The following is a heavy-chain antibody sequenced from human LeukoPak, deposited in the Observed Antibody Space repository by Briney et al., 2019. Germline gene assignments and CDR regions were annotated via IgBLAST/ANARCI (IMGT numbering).Heavy chain of an antibody. J-gene: IGHJ4*02. CDR1: GFTFSSYS. D-gene: IGHD1-26*01. CDR3: ARDESGESELDY. V-gene: IGHV3-21*01. CDR2: ISSSSSYI. Sequence: GGSLRLSCAASGFTFSSYSMNWVRQAPGKGLEWVSSISSSSSYIYYADSVKGRFTISRDNAKTSLYLQMNSLRAEDTAVYYCARDESGESELDYWGQGTLVTVSS.